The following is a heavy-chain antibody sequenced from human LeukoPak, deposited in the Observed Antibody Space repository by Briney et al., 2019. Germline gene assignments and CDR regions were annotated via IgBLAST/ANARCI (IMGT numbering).Heavy chain of an antibody. V-gene: IGHV4-59*08. CDR1: SGSITDYH. J-gene: IGHJ3*02. Sequence: SETLSLTCTVSSGSITDYHWSWIRQPPGEGLEWIGHIFYSGSTNYNASLKSRVTISLDTSKSQFSLEVTSVTAADTAMYYCARHSLEWELLGNDAFDIWGQGTMVTVS. CDR2: IFYSGST. CDR3: ARHSLEWELLGNDAFDI. D-gene: IGHD1-26*01.